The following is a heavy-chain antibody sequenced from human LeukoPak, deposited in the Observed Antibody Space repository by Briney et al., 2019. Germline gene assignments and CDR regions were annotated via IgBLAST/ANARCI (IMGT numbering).Heavy chain of an antibody. CDR3: ARDRYCSGGSCSLYWYFDL. V-gene: IGHV1-69*10. Sequence: GASVKVSCKASGGTFSSYAISWVRQAPGQGLEWMGWIIPILGIANYAQKFQGRVTITADKSTSTAYMELSSLRSEDTAVYYCARDRYCSGGSCSLYWYFDLWGRGTLVTVSS. CDR2: IIPILGIA. D-gene: IGHD2-15*01. J-gene: IGHJ2*01. CDR1: GGTFSSYA.